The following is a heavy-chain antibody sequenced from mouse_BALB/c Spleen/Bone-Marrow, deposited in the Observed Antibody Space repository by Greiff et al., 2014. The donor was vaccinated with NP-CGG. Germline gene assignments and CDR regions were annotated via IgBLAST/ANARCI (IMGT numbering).Heavy chain of an antibody. J-gene: IGHJ2*01. CDR2: INPTTGYT. CDR1: GYTFTSYT. V-gene: IGHV1-4*02. CDR3: ARGDFFDY. Sequence: VKLVESAAELARPGASVKMSCKASGYTFTSYTMHWVKQRPGQGLEWIGYINPTTGYTDYNQNFKDKTSLTADKSSSTAYMQLSSLTSEDSAVYYCARGDFFDYWGQGTTLTVSS.